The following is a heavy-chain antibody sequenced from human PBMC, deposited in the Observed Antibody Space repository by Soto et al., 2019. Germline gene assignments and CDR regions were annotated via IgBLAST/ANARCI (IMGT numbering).Heavy chain of an antibody. CDR2: INHSGST. J-gene: IGHJ3*02. D-gene: IGHD5-12*01. CDR3: ARDDPLQEMATIGLGAFDI. V-gene: IGHV4-34*01. CDR1: GGSFSGYY. Sequence: SETLSLTCAVYGGSFSGYYWSWIRQPPGKGLEWIGEINHSGSTNYNPSLKSRVTISVDTSKNQFSLKLSSVTAADTAVYYCARDDPLQEMATIGLGAFDIWGQGTMVTVSS.